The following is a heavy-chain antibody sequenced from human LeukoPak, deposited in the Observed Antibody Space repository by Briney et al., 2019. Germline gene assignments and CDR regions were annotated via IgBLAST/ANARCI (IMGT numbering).Heavy chain of an antibody. Sequence: PGGSLRLSCAASGSIFSSYWLRWVRQAPGKGLEWVANINRDGSDQYYVDSVKGRFTISRDNAKNSLYLQMNSLRAEDTAVYYCGGGPGYWGQGTLVTVSS. CDR2: INRDGSDQ. J-gene: IGHJ4*02. V-gene: IGHV3-7*01. CDR3: GGGPGY. CDR1: GSIFSSYW. D-gene: IGHD2-15*01.